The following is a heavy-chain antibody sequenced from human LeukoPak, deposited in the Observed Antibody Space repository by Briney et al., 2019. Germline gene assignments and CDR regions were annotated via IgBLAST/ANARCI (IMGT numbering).Heavy chain of an antibody. CDR1: GGTLSSYT. CDR3: ARAYPYYYDSSGVPDKQRSDY. J-gene: IGHJ4*02. Sequence: SVKVSCKASGGTLSSYTISWVRQAPGQGLEWMGRIIPILGIANYAQKFQGRVTITADKSTSTAYMELSSLRSEDTAVYYCARAYPYYYDSSGVPDKQRSDYWGQGTLVTVSS. D-gene: IGHD3-22*01. V-gene: IGHV1-69*02. CDR2: IIPILGIA.